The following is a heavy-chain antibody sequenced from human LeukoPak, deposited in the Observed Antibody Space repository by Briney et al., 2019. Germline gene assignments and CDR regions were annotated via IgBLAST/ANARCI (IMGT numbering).Heavy chain of an antibody. CDR1: GFSFSTYS. J-gene: IGHJ4*02. CDR3: ARAASHDSSGYYLAD. Sequence: PGGSLRLSCAASGFSFSTYSMHWVRQAPGKGPEWVAVIWYDGGNKYYSDSVKGRFTVSRDNSKNTLYLQMNSLRAEDTAVYYCARAASHDSSGYYLADWGQGTLVTVSS. V-gene: IGHV3-33*01. CDR2: IWYDGGNK. D-gene: IGHD3-22*01.